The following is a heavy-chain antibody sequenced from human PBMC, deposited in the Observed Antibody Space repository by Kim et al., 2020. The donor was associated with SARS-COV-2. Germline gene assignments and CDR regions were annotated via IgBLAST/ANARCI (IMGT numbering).Heavy chain of an antibody. Sequence: GESLKISCKGSGYSFTSYWISWVRQMPGKGLEWMGRIDPSDSYTNYSPSFQGHVTISADKSINTAYLQWSSLKASDTAMYYCARQSMDYGSPVGFTTRNKNNSGMDVWGQGTTVTVSS. CDR2: IDPSDSYT. CDR1: GYSFTSYW. J-gene: IGHJ6*02. V-gene: IGHV5-10-1*01. CDR3: ARQSMDYGSPVGFTTRNKNNSGMDV. D-gene: IGHD3-10*01.